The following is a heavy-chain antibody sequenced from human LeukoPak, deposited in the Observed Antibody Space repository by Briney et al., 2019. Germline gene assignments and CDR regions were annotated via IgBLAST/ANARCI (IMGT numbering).Heavy chain of an antibody. CDR2: VRRKGNSNST. CDR3: SREGTAGHDSAFDI. D-gene: IGHD3-22*01. V-gene: IGHV3-72*01. J-gene: IGHJ3*02. Sequence: PGVSLGLSCLGSGFMFSDYIMHWVRQAPGKGLEWSVRVRRKGNSNSTEYGASVKDRLSISRDDLPKTLYLDMSSLKTEDTAVDYCSREGTAGHDSAFDIWGPGTMVTVS. CDR1: GFMFSDYI.